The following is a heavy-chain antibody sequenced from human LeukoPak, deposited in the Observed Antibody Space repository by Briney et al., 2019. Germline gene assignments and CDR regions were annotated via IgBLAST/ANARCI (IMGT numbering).Heavy chain of an antibody. J-gene: IGHJ6*02. V-gene: IGHV4-34*01. CDR3: ARGYGSGSSYYYYGMDV. Sequence: SETLSLTCAVYGGSFSGYYWSWIRQPPGKGLEWIGEINHSGSTNYNPSLKRRVTISVDTSKNQFSLKLSSVTAADTAVYYCARGYGSGSSYYYYGMDVWGQGTTVTVSS. CDR1: GGSFSGYY. D-gene: IGHD3-10*01. CDR2: INHSGST.